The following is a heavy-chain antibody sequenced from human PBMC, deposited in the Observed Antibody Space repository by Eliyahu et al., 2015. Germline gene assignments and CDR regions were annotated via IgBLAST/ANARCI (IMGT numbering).Heavy chain of an antibody. D-gene: IGHD2-15*01. Sequence: QVQLQQWGAGLLKPSETLSLTCXVYXGSFSGYYWSWIRQPPGKGLEWIGEINHSGSTNYNPSLKSRVTISVDTSKNQFSLKLSSVTAADTAVYYCARGVGGPARVFDPWGQRTLVTVSS. V-gene: IGHV4-34*01. J-gene: IGHJ5*02. CDR3: ARGVGGPARVFDP. CDR1: XGSFSGYY. CDR2: INHSGST.